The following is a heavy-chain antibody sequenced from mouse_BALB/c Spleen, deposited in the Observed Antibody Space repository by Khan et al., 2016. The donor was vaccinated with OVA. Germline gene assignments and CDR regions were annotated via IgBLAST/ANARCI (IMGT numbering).Heavy chain of an antibody. D-gene: IGHD2-13*01. Sequence: QVQLKQSGPELVKPGASVRISCKASAYTFTSYYIHWVKQRPGQGLEWIGWIYPGNINNNYTERFKGKATLNADKSSSPAYMHLSSLNSEDSAGYFCARGGDGAFAYWGQGTLVTVSA. V-gene: IGHV1S56*01. CDR3: ARGGDGAFAY. CDR1: AYTFTSYY. CDR2: IYPGNINN. J-gene: IGHJ3*01.